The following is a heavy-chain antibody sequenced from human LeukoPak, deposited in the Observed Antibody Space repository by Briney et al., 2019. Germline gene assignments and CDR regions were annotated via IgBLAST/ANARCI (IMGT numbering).Heavy chain of an antibody. CDR1: GGSISSYY. CDR2: IYYSGST. CDR3: ARRAGDSSGYYRTNWFDP. V-gene: IGHV4-59*01. Sequence: SETLSLTCTVSGGSISSYYWSWIRQPPGKGLEWIGYIYYSGSTNYNPSLKSRVTISVDTSKNQFSLKLSSVTAADTAVYYCARRAGDSSGYYRTNWFDPWGQGTLVTVSS. J-gene: IGHJ5*02. D-gene: IGHD3-22*01.